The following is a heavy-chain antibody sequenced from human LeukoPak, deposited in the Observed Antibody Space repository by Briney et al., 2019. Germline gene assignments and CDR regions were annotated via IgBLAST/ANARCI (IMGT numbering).Heavy chain of an antibody. V-gene: IGHV3-66*01. J-gene: IGHJ6*02. D-gene: IGHD1-26*01. Sequence: SGGSLRVSCAASGFTFSSNSMNWVRQAPGKGLEWVSVIYSGGSTYYTDSVKGRFTISRDNSKNTLYLQMNSLRAEDTAVYYCAKDSPIVGAMGYYYYGMDVWGQGTTVTVSS. CDR1: GFTFSSNS. CDR2: IYSGGST. CDR3: AKDSPIVGAMGYYYYGMDV.